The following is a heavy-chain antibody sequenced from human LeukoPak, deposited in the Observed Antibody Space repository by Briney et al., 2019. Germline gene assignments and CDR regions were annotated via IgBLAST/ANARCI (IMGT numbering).Heavy chain of an antibody. V-gene: IGHV3-21*01. CDR2: ISSSSSYI. D-gene: IGHD6-13*01. J-gene: IGHJ5*02. CDR1: GFTFSSYS. Sequence: GSLRLSCAASGFTFSSYSMNWVRQAPGKGLEWVSSISSSSSYIYYADSVKGRFAISRDNAKNSLYLQMNSLRAEDTAVYYCARDHIAAQFDPWGQGTLVTVSS. CDR3: ARDHIAAQFDP.